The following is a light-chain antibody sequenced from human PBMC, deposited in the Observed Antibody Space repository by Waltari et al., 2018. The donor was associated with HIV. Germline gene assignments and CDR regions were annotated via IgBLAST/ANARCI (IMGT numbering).Light chain of an antibody. J-gene: IGLJ1*01. Sequence: QSVLTQPPSASGTPGQRVTISCSGSSSNIGNDNVYWYQQLPGTAPKLLIYKNYQRPSGVPARVAGSKSGTSASLAISGLRSEDEADYYCVGWDASLSAYVFGTGTKVTSL. CDR3: VGWDASLSAYV. CDR1: SSNIGNDN. V-gene: IGLV1-47*01. CDR2: KNY.